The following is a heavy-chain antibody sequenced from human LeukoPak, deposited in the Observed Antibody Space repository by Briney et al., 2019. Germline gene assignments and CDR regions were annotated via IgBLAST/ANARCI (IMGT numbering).Heavy chain of an antibody. CDR1: GDSISRSSDY. CDR2: IYYSGST. CDR3: AKDAAGTTTGFDY. Sequence: SETLSLTCTVSGDSISRSSDYWGWIRQPPGKGLEWIGTIYYSGSTYYNPPLKSRVTISVDTSLNQFSLKLSSVTAADTAVYYCAKDAAGTTTGFDYWGQGTLVTVSS. D-gene: IGHD1-14*01. J-gene: IGHJ4*02. V-gene: IGHV4-39*07.